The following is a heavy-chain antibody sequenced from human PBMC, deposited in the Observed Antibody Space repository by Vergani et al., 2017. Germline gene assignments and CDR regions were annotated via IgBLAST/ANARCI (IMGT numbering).Heavy chain of an antibody. CDR3: ASAMTTVTTLFRYYFDY. CDR2: IIPILGIA. Sequence: QVQLVQSGAEVKKPGSSVKVSCKASGGTFSSSTISWVRQAPGQGLEWMGRIIPILGIANYAQKFQGRVTITADKSTSTAYMELSSLRSEDTAVYYCASAMTTVTTLFRYYFDYWGQGTLVTVSS. V-gene: IGHV1-69*02. J-gene: IGHJ4*02. CDR1: GGTFSSST. D-gene: IGHD4-17*01.